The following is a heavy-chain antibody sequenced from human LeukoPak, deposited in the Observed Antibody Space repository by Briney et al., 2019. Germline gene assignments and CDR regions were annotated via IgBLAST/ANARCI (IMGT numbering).Heavy chain of an antibody. V-gene: IGHV4-30-4*08. J-gene: IGHJ3*02. D-gene: IGHD6-19*01. Sequence: SETLSLTCTVSGGSISSGDYYWSWIRHPPGKGLEWLGYIYYSGSTYYNPSLKSRVTISVDKSKNQFSLKLSSVTAADTAVYYCARGYIAVAHDAFDIWGQGTMVTVSS. CDR3: ARGYIAVAHDAFDI. CDR1: GGSISSGDYY. CDR2: IYYSGST.